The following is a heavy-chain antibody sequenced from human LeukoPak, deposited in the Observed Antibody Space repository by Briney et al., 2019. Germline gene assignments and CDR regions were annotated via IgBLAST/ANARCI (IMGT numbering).Heavy chain of an antibody. J-gene: IGHJ4*02. Sequence: GGSLRLSCAGSGFTFSSYGINWVRQAPGKGLEWVAVIWYDGSEKYYADSVKGRFTISRDNSKNTVYLQMNSLRGEDTAVYYCARWGLAGSYDYWGQGTLVTVSS. CDR3: ARWGLAGSYDY. D-gene: IGHD6-19*01. CDR1: GFTFSSYG. V-gene: IGHV3-33*01. CDR2: IWYDGSEK.